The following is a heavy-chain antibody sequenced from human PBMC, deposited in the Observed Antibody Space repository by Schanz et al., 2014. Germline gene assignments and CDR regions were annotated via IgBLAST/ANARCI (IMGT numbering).Heavy chain of an antibody. V-gene: IGHV1-2*02. CDR3: ASDFWSGYSHYYYGLDV. CDR1: GYTLTAYY. Sequence: QVQLVQSGAEVKKPGASVKVSCKASGYTLTAYYMHWVRQAPGQGLEWMGWINPDSGGTNYAQKFQGRDTMTRDMSINTAYMELSRLRSDDSAVYYCASDFWSGYSHYYYGLDVWGQGTTVTVSS. D-gene: IGHD3-3*01. CDR2: INPDSGGT. J-gene: IGHJ6*02.